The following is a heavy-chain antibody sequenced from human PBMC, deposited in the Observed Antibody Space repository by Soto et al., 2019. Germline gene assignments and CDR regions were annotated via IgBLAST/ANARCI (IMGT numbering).Heavy chain of an antibody. CDR1: GFTFSDYY. CDR2: ISSSGSTI. V-gene: IGHV3-11*01. J-gene: IGHJ4*02. D-gene: IGHD2-15*01. CDR3: SRESQPRWYFDY. Sequence: AGGSLRLSCAASGFTFSDYYMSWIRQAPGKGLEWVSYISSSGSTIYYADSVKGRFTISRDNAKNSLYLQMNSLRAEDTAVYDWSRESQPRWYFDYWGKGTLVTVSS.